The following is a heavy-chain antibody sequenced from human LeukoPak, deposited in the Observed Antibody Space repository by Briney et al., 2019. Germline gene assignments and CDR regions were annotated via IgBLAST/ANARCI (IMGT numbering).Heavy chain of an antibody. J-gene: IGHJ3*02. CDR3: ARWKTEHASDI. V-gene: IGHV3-23*01. Sequence: GGSLRLSCAASGFTFSSYGMSWVRQAPGKGLEWVSAISGSGGSTYYADSVKGRFTISRDTSNNTVYLEMNSLRGYDTAVYYCARWKTEHASDIWGQGTVVTISS. CDR2: ISGSGGST. CDR1: GFTFSSYG. D-gene: IGHD1-1*01.